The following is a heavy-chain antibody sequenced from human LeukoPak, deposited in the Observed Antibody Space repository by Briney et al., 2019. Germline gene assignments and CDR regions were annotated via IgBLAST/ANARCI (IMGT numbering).Heavy chain of an antibody. V-gene: IGHV1-2*02. CDR1: GYTFTGYY. CDR3: ARGAYQLPFNNWFDP. Sequence: GASVKVSCKASGYTFTGYYMHWVRQAPGQGLEWMGWINPNSGGTNYAQKFQGRVIMTRDTSISTAYMELSRLRSDDTAVYYCARGAYQLPFNNWFDPWGQGTLVTVSS. CDR2: INPNSGGT. J-gene: IGHJ5*02. D-gene: IGHD2-2*01.